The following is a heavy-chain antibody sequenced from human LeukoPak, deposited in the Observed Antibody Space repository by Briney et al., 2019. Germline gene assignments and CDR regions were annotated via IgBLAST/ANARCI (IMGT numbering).Heavy chain of an antibody. CDR2: IYTSGST. D-gene: IGHD3-10*02. CDR3: VGARVRGVSHFDY. J-gene: IGHJ4*02. CDR1: GASISSYY. Sequence: SETLSLTCTVSGASISSYYWSWIRQPAGKGLEWIGHIYTSGSTNYNPSLKSRVTMSVDTSKNQFSLKLSSVTAADTAVYYCVGARVRGVSHFDYWGQETLVTVSA. V-gene: IGHV4-4*07.